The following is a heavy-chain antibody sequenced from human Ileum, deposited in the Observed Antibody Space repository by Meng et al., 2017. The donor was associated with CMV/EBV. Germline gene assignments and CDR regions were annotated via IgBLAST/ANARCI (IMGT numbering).Heavy chain of an antibody. J-gene: IGHJ4*02. CDR3: ARGGQRGLYSYGSFDY. V-gene: IGHV3-30*04. D-gene: IGHD5-18*01. CDR2: TTYDGTNE. Sequence: GESLKISCAASGFTFGTYAMHWVPQAPGKGLEWLAVTTYDGTNEYYADSVKGRFTISRDNSKNTLYLQMNSLRSEDTAVYYCARGGQRGLYSYGSFDYWGQGTLVTVSS. CDR1: GFTFGTYA.